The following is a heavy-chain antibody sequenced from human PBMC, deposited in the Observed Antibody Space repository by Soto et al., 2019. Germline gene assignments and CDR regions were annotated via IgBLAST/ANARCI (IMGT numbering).Heavy chain of an antibody. CDR3: ASHTYCDFWSGYSDAFDI. J-gene: IGHJ3*02. CDR1: GFTVSSNY. D-gene: IGHD3-3*01. V-gene: IGHV3-53*01. Sequence: GGSLRLSCAASGFTVSSNYMSWVRQAPAKRLERVPVIYSGGSTYYADSVKGRFTISRDNSKNTLYLQMNSLRAEDTAVYYCASHTYCDFWSGYSDAFDIWGQGTMVTVSS. CDR2: IYSGGST.